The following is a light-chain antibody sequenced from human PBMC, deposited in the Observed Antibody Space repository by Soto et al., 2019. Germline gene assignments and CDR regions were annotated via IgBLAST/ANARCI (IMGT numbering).Light chain of an antibody. Sequence: DIEMTQSPSTLSASVGDRVTITCRATQSLNIWLAWYQQKPGKAPKLLISKASSLESGVPSRFSGSGSGTEFSLTIGSLQPDDFATYYCQQYKAYPYTFGQGTKLEMK. CDR3: QQYKAYPYT. J-gene: IGKJ2*01. CDR2: KAS. V-gene: IGKV1-5*03. CDR1: QSLNIW.